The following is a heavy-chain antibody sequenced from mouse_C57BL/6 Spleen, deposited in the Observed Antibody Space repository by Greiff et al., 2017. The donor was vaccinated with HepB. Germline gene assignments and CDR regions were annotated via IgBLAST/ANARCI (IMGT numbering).Heavy chain of an antibody. CDR1: GYTFTSYW. CDR2: IDPSDSYT. J-gene: IGHJ4*01. CDR3: ARMEAMDY. Sequence: QVQLQQPGAELVKPGASVKLSCKASGYTFTSYWMQWVKQRPGQGLEWIGEIDPSDSYTNYNQKFKGKATLTVDTSSSTAYMQLSSLTSEDSAVYYCARMEAMDYWGQRTSVTVSS. V-gene: IGHV1-50*01.